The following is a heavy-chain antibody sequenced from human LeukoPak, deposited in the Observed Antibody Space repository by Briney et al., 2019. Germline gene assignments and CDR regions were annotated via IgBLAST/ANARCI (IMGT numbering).Heavy chain of an antibody. V-gene: IGHV4-4*08. CDR2: IYTSGST. CDR1: GGSISSYY. D-gene: IGHD2-21*02. CDR3: ARTTSCGGDPSDGFDI. J-gene: IGHJ3*02. Sequence: SETLSLTCTVSGGSISSYYWSWIRQPPGKGLEWIGRIYTSGSTNYNPSLKSRVTISVDTSKNQFSLTLSSVTAADTAVYYCARTTSCGGDPSDGFDIWGQGTMVTVSS.